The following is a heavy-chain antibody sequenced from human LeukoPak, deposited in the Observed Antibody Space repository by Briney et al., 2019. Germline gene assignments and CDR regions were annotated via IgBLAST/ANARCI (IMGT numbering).Heavy chain of an antibody. D-gene: IGHD4-11*01. CDR3: ARQAPYSDYTTFDM. CDR2: IYPGDSDT. V-gene: IGHV5-51*01. Sequence: GESLKISCKGSGYSFSNYWIGWVRQMPGKGLEWMGIIYPGDSDTKYSPSFQGQVTISADKSISTAHLQWSSLKASDTAMYYCARQAPYSDYTTFDMWGQGTMVTVSS. CDR1: GYSFSNYW. J-gene: IGHJ3*02.